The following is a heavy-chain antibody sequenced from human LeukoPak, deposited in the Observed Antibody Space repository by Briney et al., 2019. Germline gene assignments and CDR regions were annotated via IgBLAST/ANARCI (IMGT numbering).Heavy chain of an antibody. V-gene: IGHV4-4*09. CDR3: ARQRIKSRSYFFDY. CDR1: GGSISSYY. Sequence: SETLSLTCTVSGGSISSYYWSWIRQPPGKGLEWIGYIYTSGSTNYNPSLKSRVTISVDTSKNQFSLKLSSVTAADTAVYYCARQRIKSRSYFFDYWGQGTLVTVSS. D-gene: IGHD1-26*01. CDR2: IYTSGST. J-gene: IGHJ4*02.